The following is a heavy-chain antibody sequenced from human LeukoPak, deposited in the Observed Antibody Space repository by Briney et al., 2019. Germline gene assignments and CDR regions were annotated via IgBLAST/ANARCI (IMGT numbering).Heavy chain of an antibody. CDR1: GFTFSTFS. V-gene: IGHV3-48*01. CDR3: ARDVGYCSGGSCYRWFAS. D-gene: IGHD2-15*01. Sequence: GGSLRLSCAASGFTFSTFSMSWVRQAPGKGLEWVSYISTGSAVIYYADSVRGRFTISRDDTRNSVSLQMNSLRADDTAVYYCARDVGYCSGGSCYRWFASWGQGTLVTVSS. CDR2: ISTGSAVI. J-gene: IGHJ5*01.